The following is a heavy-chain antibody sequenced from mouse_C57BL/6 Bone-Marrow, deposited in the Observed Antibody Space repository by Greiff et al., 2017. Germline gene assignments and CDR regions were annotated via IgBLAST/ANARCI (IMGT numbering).Heavy chain of an antibody. CDR1: GYTFTSYW. V-gene: IGHV1-72*01. CDR3: ARGLYGNSYYFDY. CDR2: IDPNRGGT. D-gene: IGHD2-1*01. Sequence: QVQLQQPGAELVKPGASVKLSCKASGYTFTSYWMHWVKQRPGRGLEWIGRIDPNRGGTNYNEKFKSKATLTVDKPSSTAYMQLSSLTAEDSAVYYCARGLYGNSYYFDYWGQGTTLTVSS. J-gene: IGHJ2*01.